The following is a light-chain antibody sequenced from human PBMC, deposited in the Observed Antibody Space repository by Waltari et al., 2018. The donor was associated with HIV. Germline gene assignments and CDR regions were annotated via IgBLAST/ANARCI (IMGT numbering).Light chain of an antibody. J-gene: IGKJ4*01. CDR1: QSIDNF. CDR3: QQSYTTPLT. CDR2: AAS. Sequence: DIQMTQSPSSLSASLGDRVTITCRASQSIDNFLNWYQQKPGKAPNLLVYAASTLQSEVPSRFSGSGSGTDFTLTISTPQPEDFATYYCQQSYTTPLTFGGGTKVEIK. V-gene: IGKV1-39*01.